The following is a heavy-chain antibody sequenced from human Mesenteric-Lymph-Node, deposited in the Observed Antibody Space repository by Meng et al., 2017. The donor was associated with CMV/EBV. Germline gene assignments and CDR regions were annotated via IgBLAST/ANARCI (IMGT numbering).Heavy chain of an antibody. V-gene: IGHV3-23*01. CDR1: GITFSRYA. J-gene: IGHJ4*02. D-gene: IGHD3-3*01. CDR2: ISVSGGTT. Sequence: EVQLLESGGGLVQLGGSLRRSCAASGITFSRYALSWVRQAPGKGLEWVSAISVSGGTTYYKDSVKGRFTISRDNSDNMLYLQMNSLRAEDTAVYYCAKGYGLFNYWGRGTLVTVSS. CDR3: AKGYGLFNY.